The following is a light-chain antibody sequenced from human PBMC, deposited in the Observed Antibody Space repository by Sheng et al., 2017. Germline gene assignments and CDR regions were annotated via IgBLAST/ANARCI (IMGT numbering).Light chain of an antibody. Sequence: DIVMTQSPDSLAVSLGERATIYCESSKSVFYSSKNKNYLAWYQQKPGQPPKLLLYWASARESGVPDRFSGSGSGTDFTLTISSLRAEDVAIYYCQQYYSNPPTFGQGTKVEIK. CDR3: QQYYSNPPT. V-gene: IGKV4-1*01. CDR2: WAS. CDR1: KSVFYSSKNKNY. J-gene: IGKJ1*01.